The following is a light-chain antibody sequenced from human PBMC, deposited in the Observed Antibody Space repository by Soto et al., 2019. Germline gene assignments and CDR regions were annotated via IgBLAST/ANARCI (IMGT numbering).Light chain of an antibody. CDR2: DAS. CDR1: QSVSSN. Sequence: EIVMTQSPATLSVSPGERATLSCRASQSVSSNLAWYQQKPGQAPRLLIYDASTRAPGIPARFSGSGSGTEFTLTISSLQSEDFAVYYCQQYSDWWTFGQGTTVEIK. V-gene: IGKV3-15*01. CDR3: QQYSDWWT. J-gene: IGKJ1*01.